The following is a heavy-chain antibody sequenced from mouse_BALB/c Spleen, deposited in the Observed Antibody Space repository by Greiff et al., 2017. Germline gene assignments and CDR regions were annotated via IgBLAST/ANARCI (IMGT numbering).Heavy chain of an antibody. D-gene: IGHD2-4*01. CDR3: AIIYYEYGFAY. CDR2: ISSGGST. J-gene: IGHJ3*01. V-gene: IGHV5-6-5*01. CDR1: GFTFSSYA. Sequence: EVKLMESGGGLVKPGGSLKLSCAASGFTFSSYAMSWVRQTPEKRLEWVASISSGGSTYYPDSVKGRFTISRDNARNILYLQMSSLRSEDTAMYYCAIIYYEYGFAYWGQGTLVTVSA.